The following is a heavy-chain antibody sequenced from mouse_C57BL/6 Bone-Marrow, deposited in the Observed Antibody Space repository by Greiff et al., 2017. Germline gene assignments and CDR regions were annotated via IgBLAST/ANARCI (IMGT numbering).Heavy chain of an antibody. V-gene: IGHV1-64*01. J-gene: IGHJ4*01. CDR1: GYTFTSYW. Sequence: QVQLKQSGAELVKPGASVKLSCKASGYTFTSYWMHWVKQRPGQGLEWIGMIHPNSGSTNYNEKFKSKATLTVDKSSSTAYMQLSSLTSEDSAVYYCARILLYRYAMDYWGQGTSVTVSS. CDR2: IHPNSGST. CDR3: ARILLYRYAMDY. D-gene: IGHD2-12*01.